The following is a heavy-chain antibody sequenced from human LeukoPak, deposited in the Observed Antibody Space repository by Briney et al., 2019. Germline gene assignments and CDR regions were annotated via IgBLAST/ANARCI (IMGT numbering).Heavy chain of an antibody. CDR3: AKDGAGINGYDPFYFDY. J-gene: IGHJ4*02. Sequence: KPGGSLRLSCTGSGFTFSTYTMNWVRQAPGKGLEWVSSISSDGTYIFYADSIKGRWTISRDNAKNSLYLQMSSLRVEDTAVYYCAKDGAGINGYDPFYFDYWGQGALVTVSS. CDR1: GFTFSTYT. CDR2: ISSDGTYI. D-gene: IGHD5-12*01. V-gene: IGHV3-21*01.